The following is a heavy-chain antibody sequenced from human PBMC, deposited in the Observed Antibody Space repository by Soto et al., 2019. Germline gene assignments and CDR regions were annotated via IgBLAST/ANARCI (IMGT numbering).Heavy chain of an antibody. CDR2: ISSNGGST. J-gene: IGHJ4*02. V-gene: IGHV3-64*04. D-gene: IGHD6-13*01. CDR3: AKDRSSSWYSDY. Sequence: GGSLRLSCSASGFTFSNSAMHWVRQAPGKGLEYVSTISSNGGSTYYADSVKDRFTISRDNSKNTLYLQMNSLRAEDTAVYYCAKDRSSSWYSDYWGQGTLVTVSS. CDR1: GFTFSNSA.